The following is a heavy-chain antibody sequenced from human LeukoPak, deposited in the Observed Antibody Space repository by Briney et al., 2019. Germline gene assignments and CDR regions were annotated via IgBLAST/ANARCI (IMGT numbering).Heavy chain of an antibody. D-gene: IGHD1-26*01. CDR2: ISYDGSNK. CDR1: GFTFSSYG. J-gene: IGHJ6*02. V-gene: IGHV3-30*18. Sequence: GGSLRLSCAASGFTFSSYGMHWVRQAPAKGLEWVAVISYDGSNKYYADSVKGRFTISRDNSKNTLYLQMNSLRAEDTAVYYCAKGYYQGYYYYGMDVWGQGTTVTVSS. CDR3: AKGYYQGYYYYGMDV.